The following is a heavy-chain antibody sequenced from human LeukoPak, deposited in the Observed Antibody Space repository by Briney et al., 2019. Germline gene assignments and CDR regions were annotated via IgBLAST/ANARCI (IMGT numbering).Heavy chain of an antibody. V-gene: IGHV3-21*01. CDR3: ARDILTGSQSRFQH. CDR1: GFIFSNSA. J-gene: IGHJ1*01. Sequence: GGSLRLSCAASGFIFSNSAMNWVRQAPGKGLEWVSSINNDGSYIYYAGSVKGRFTISRDNAKNSLYLQMNSLRAEDTAVYYCARDILTGSQSRFQHWGQGTLVTVSS. CDR2: INNDGSYI. D-gene: IGHD3-9*01.